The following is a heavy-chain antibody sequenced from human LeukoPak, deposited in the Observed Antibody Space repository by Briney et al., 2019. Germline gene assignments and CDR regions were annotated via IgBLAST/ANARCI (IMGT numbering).Heavy chain of an antibody. CDR3: ARGRLPADITFDY. Sequence: PSETLSLTCAVYGGSFSGYYWSWIRQPPGRGLEWIGEINHSGSTNYNPSLKSRVTISVDTSKNQFSLKLSSVTAADTAVYYCARGRLPADITFDYWGQGTLVTVSS. V-gene: IGHV4-34*01. CDR1: GGSFSGYY. CDR2: INHSGST. D-gene: IGHD2-2*01. J-gene: IGHJ4*02.